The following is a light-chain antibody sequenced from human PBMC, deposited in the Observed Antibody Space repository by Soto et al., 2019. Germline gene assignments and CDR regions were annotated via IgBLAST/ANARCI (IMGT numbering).Light chain of an antibody. J-gene: IGLJ1*01. CDR3: SSYTSSSPCV. V-gene: IGLV2-14*01. CDR1: SSDIGGYSY. Sequence: QSALTQPASVSGSPGQSITISCTGTSSDIGGYSYVSWYQQHPDKAPKLIIYEVSNRPSGVSNRFSGSKSGNTASLTISGLQAEDEADYYCSSYTSSSPCVFGTGTKVTVL. CDR2: EVS.